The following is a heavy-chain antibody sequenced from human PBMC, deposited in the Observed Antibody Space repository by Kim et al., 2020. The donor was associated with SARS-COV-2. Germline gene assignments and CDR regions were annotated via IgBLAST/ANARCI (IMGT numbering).Heavy chain of an antibody. V-gene: IGHV4-59*08. J-gene: IGHJ5*02. CDR3: ASTGYSSGWYIDWFDP. D-gene: IGHD6-19*01. CDR2: IYNSGST. CDR1: GGSISSYY. Sequence: SETLSLTCTVSGGSISSYYWSWIRQPPGKGLEWIGDIYNSGSTNYNPSLKGRFTISGDTSKNQFSLKLSYVTAADTAVYYCASTGYSSGWYIDWFDPWGQGTLVTVSS.